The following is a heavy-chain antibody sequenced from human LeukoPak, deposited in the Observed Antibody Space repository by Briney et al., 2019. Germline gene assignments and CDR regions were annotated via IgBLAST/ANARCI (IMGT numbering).Heavy chain of an antibody. CDR1: GFTFSNYW. Sequence: PGGSLRLSCAASGFTFSNYWMSWVRQAPGKGLEWVAVIKQDGSEKYYVDSVKGRFTISRDNAKNSLYLQMNSLRAEDTAVYYCARGLSSSGWYGDDLWGRGTLVTVSS. D-gene: IGHD6-19*01. CDR2: IKQDGSEK. CDR3: ARGLSSSGWYGDDL. V-gene: IGHV3-7*01. J-gene: IGHJ2*01.